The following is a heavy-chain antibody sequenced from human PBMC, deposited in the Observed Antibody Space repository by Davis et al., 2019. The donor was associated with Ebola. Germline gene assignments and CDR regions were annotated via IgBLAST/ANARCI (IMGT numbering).Heavy chain of an antibody. CDR1: GFTFSSYA. J-gene: IGHJ4*02. CDR2: ISSNGGST. Sequence: GESLKISCSASGFTFSSYAMHWVRQAPGKGLEYVSAISSNGGSTYYADSVKGRFTISRDNSKNTLYLQMSSLRAEDTAVYYCARLLGYCSSTSCYSSLWGQGTLVTVSS. D-gene: IGHD2-2*01. CDR3: ARLLGYCSSTSCYSSL. V-gene: IGHV3-64D*08.